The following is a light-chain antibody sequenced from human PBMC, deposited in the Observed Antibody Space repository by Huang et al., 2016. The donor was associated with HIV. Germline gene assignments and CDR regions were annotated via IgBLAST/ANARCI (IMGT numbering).Light chain of an antibody. V-gene: IGKV1-39*01. CDR2: AAS. CDR1: QSIDTS. Sequence: DIQMTQSPSSLSASVGDRVTITCRASQSIDTSLNWYQQKPGKAPKLLIYAASILQSGVPSRFSGSGSGTDFTLTISSQQPEDFATFYCQQSYSTPRTFGQGTKVEIK. CDR3: QQSYSTPRT. J-gene: IGKJ1*01.